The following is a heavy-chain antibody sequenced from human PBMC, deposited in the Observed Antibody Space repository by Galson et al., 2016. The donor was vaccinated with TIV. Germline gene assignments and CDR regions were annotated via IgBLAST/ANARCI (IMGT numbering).Heavy chain of an antibody. CDR3: ARDSGVFCSRTNCFEWLDN. J-gene: IGHJ4*02. Sequence: SLRLSCAASGFKFSNYPIHWVRQAPGKGLEWVALISYDGNNQYYADSVKGRFSISRDNSKNTLYLQMNSLRIEDTAVYYCARDSGVFCSRTNCFEWLDNWGQGTLVTVSS. CDR2: ISYDGNNQ. D-gene: IGHD2-2*01. CDR1: GFKFSNYP. V-gene: IGHV3-30-3*01.